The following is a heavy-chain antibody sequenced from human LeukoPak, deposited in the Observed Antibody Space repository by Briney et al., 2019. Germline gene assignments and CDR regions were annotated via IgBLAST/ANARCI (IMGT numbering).Heavy chain of an antibody. Sequence: GRSLRLSCAASGFTFSSYGMHWVRQAPGKGLEWVAVIWYDGSNKYYADSVKGRFTISRDNSKNTLYLQMNSLRAEDTAVYYCAKGSYYDSSGYYPSGFDYWGQGTLVTVSS. CDR3: AKGSYYDSSGYYPSGFDY. CDR2: IWYDGSNK. D-gene: IGHD3-22*01. V-gene: IGHV3-33*06. J-gene: IGHJ4*02. CDR1: GFTFSSYG.